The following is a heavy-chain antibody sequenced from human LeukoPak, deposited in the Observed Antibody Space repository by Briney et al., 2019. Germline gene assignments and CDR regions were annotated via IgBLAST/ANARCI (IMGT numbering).Heavy chain of an antibody. J-gene: IGHJ6*03. V-gene: IGHV1-18*01. D-gene: IGHD6-19*01. Sequence: GASVKVSCNASGYTFTSDGISCVRHPPAQGLEEMGGISADNGNTNYAQNLQGRVTMTTDTSTSTAYMRLTCVTSEDTAVYYCASVAFSSGWPLDYYSYYMDVWGKGTTVTISS. CDR3: ASVAFSSGWPLDYYSYYMDV. CDR2: ISADNGNT. CDR1: GYTFTSDG.